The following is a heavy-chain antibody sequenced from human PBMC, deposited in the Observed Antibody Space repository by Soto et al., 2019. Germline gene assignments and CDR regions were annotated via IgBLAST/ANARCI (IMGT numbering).Heavy chain of an antibody. CDR1: GYTFSTSG. D-gene: IGHD2-15*01. V-gene: IGHV1-18*01. CDR3: ARAGAAPYYYYGMDV. J-gene: IGHJ6*02. CDR2: ISTYNGDT. Sequence: ASLKVSCKASGYTFSTSGMSWLRQAPGQGLEWMGWISTYNGDTNDAPKFQDRVTMTSDTSTSTVYMELRSLRSDDTAVYYCARAGAAPYYYYGMDVWG.